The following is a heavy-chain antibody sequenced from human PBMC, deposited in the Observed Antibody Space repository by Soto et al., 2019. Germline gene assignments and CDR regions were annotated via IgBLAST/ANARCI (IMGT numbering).Heavy chain of an antibody. J-gene: IGHJ4*02. V-gene: IGHV3-23*01. D-gene: IGHD3-9*01. Sequence: GGSLRLSCAATGFTFSSYAMSWVRQAPGKGLEWVSAISGSGGSTYYADSVKGRFTIFRDNSKNTLYLQMNSLRAEDTAVYYCAKVPILTGPHFDYWGQGTLVTVSS. CDR1: GFTFSSYA. CDR3: AKVPILTGPHFDY. CDR2: ISGSGGST.